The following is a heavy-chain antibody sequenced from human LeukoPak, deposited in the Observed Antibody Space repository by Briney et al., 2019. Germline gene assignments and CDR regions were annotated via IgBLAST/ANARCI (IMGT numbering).Heavy chain of an antibody. Sequence: PSETLSLTCTVSGGSISSSSYYWGWIRQPPGKGLEWIGEINHSGSTNYNPSLKSRVTISVDTSKNQFSLKLSSVTAADTAVYYCARGRGGSGSYYRFAYYGMDVWGQGTTVTVSS. CDR1: GGSISSSSYY. D-gene: IGHD3-10*01. CDR2: INHSGST. V-gene: IGHV4-39*07. J-gene: IGHJ6*02. CDR3: ARGRGGSGSYYRFAYYGMDV.